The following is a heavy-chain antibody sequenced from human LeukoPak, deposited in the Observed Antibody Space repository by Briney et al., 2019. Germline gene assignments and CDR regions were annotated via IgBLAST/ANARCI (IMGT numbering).Heavy chain of an antibody. CDR1: GGSISSSSYY. Sequence: SETLSLTCTVSGGSISSSSYYWGWIRQPPGKGLEWIGSIYYSGSTYYNPSLKSRVTISVDTSKNQFSLKLSSVTAADTAVYYCARHFYDFWSGWFDPWGQGTLVTVSS. CDR2: IYYSGST. V-gene: IGHV4-39*01. J-gene: IGHJ5*02. D-gene: IGHD3-3*01. CDR3: ARHFYDFWSGWFDP.